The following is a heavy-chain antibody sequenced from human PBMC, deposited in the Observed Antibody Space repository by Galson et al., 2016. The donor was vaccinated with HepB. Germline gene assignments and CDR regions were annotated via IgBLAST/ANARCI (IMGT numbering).Heavy chain of an antibody. V-gene: IGHV3-33*01. D-gene: IGHD6-13*01. CDR1: GFTLSGHG. CDR2: IWYDGSNK. Sequence: SLRLSCAVSGFTLSGHGLHWVRQAPGTGLEWVAIIWYDGSNKYYADSVKERFTISRDTSKNTLYLQMNSLRAEDTAVYYFARDLGSSWSSGSFYFCGQGSLVTVSS. CDR3: ARDLGSSWSSGSFYF. J-gene: IGHJ4*02.